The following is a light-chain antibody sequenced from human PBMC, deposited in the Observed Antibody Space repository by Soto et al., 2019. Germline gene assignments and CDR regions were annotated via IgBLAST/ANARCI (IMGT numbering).Light chain of an antibody. CDR2: DVN. CDR3: CSYVGTSILYV. J-gene: IGLJ1*01. CDR1: SSDIGGYNY. V-gene: IGLV2-11*01. Sequence: QSALTQPRSVSGSPGQSVTISCTGTSSDIGGYNYVSWYQEHPGKVPKLIIYDVNKRPSGVPNRFSGSKSGNTASLTISGLQAEDEADYYCCSYVGTSILYVFGTGTKLTVL.